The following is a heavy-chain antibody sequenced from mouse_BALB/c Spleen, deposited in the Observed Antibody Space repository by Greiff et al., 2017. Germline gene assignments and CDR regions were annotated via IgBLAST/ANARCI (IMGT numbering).Heavy chain of an antibody. Sequence: EVHLVESGGGLVQPGGSLKLSCAASGFTFSSYTMSWVRQTPEKRLEWVAYISNGGGSTYYPDTVKGRFTISRDNAKNTLYLQMSSLKSEDTAMYYCVLLTDAMDYWGQGTSVTVSS. CDR1: GFTFSSYT. V-gene: IGHV5-12-2*01. J-gene: IGHJ4*01. CDR3: VLLTDAMDY. CDR2: ISNGGGST.